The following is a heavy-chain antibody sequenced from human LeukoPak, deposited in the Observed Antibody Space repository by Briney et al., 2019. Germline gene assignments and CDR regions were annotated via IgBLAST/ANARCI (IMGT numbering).Heavy chain of an antibody. Sequence: ASVKVSCKASGYTFTSYDINWVRQATGQGLEWMGGIIPIFGTANYAQKFQGRVTITTDESTSTAYMELSSLRSEDTAVYYCARRYSYGYNGAFDIWGQGTMVTVSS. CDR3: ARRYSYGYNGAFDI. CDR1: GYTFTSYD. J-gene: IGHJ3*02. CDR2: IIPIFGTA. D-gene: IGHD5-18*01. V-gene: IGHV1-69*05.